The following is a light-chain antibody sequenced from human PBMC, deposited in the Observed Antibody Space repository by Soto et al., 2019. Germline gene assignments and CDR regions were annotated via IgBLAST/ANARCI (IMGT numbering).Light chain of an antibody. CDR2: DAS. CDR3: QQSFSGLGT. J-gene: IGKJ3*01. V-gene: IGKV1-5*01. Sequence: DIQMTQSPSTLSASVGDRVTITCRASQSIGNWLAWYQQNPGKAPNLLIYDASTLESGVPSRFSGNGSGTEFTLYISSLQAEDFGTYYCQQSFSGLGTFGPGTKVDIK. CDR1: QSIGNW.